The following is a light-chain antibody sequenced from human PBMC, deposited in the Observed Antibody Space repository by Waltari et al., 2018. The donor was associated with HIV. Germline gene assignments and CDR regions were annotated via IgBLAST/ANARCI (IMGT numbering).Light chain of an antibody. CDR2: ASS. CDR1: QAISRW. CDR3: QQADGLPWT. V-gene: IGKV1-12*01. J-gene: IGKJ1*01. Sequence: DIQMTQSPFFVSASVGDSVPITCRASQAISRWLTWYQQRPGAAPKLLIYASSTLQSGVPTRFSGSGSGANFTLTISSLQPEDFATYYCQQADGLPWTFGQGTKVEMK.